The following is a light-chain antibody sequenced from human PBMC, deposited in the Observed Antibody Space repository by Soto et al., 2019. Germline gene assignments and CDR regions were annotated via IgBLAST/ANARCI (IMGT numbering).Light chain of an antibody. Sequence: DIKMTQSPSSLSTSVGDRVTITCRASQGISTFLNWYQQKPGKAPRLLIYAASSLQSGVPSRFSGSGSGTDFTLTISSLQPEDFATYYCQQSYSTPFTFGQGTRLEIK. CDR2: AAS. CDR3: QQSYSTPFT. CDR1: QGISTF. J-gene: IGKJ5*01. V-gene: IGKV1-39*01.